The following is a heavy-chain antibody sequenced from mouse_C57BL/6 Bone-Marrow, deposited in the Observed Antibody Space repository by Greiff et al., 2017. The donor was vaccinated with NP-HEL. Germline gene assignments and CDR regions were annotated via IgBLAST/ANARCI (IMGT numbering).Heavy chain of an antibody. CDR2: INPNNGGT. CDR1: GYTFTDYY. V-gene: IGHV1-26*01. CDR3: ARRGIYYDYVGY. Sequence: VQLQQSGPELVKPGASVKISCKASGYTFTDYYMNWVKQSPGKSLEWIGDINPNNGGTSYNQKFKGKATLTVDKSSSTAYMELRSLTSEDSAVYYCARRGIYYDYVGYWGQGTTLTVSS. D-gene: IGHD2-4*01. J-gene: IGHJ2*01.